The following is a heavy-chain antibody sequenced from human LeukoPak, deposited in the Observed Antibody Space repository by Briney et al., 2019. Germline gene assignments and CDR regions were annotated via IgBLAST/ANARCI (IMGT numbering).Heavy chain of an antibody. CDR3: ARVQLVPEKNAFDI. J-gene: IGHJ3*02. CDR2: INHSGST. CDR1: GGSFSGYY. D-gene: IGHD6-13*01. V-gene: IGHV4-34*01. Sequence: PSETLSLTCAVYGGSFSGYYWSWIRQPPGKGLEWIGEINHSGSTNYNPSLKSRVTISVDTSKNQFSLKLSSVTAADTAVYYCARVQLVPEKNAFDIWGQGTMVTVSS.